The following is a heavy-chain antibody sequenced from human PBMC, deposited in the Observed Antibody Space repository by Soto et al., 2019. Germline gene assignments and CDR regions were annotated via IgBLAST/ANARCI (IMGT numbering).Heavy chain of an antibody. CDR1: GGTFSSYG. Sequence: QVQLVQSGAEVKKPGSSVKVSCKASGGTFSSYGINWVRQAPGQGLQWMGGIIPIFGRANYAQKFQGRVTITADGSTSTAYMEVSSLRSEDTAVYYCAQTLGSAVAGPGRFDLWGRGTLVTVSS. J-gene: IGHJ2*01. V-gene: IGHV1-69*12. CDR2: IIPIFGRA. CDR3: AQTLGSAVAGPGRFDL. D-gene: IGHD6-19*01.